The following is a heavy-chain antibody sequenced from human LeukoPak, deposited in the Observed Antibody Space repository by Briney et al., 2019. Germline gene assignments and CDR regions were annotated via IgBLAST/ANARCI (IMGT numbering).Heavy chain of an antibody. J-gene: IGHJ3*02. CDR1: GYSFTSYW. CDR3: ARRSGSDALDI. D-gene: IGHD3-10*01. Sequence: GESLKISCKGSGYSFTSYWIAWVRQMPGKGLEWMGIIYPGDSYTTYSPSFQGQVTISADKSISTAYLQWRSLEASDTAMYYCARRSGSDALDIWGQGTMVTVSS. V-gene: IGHV5-51*01. CDR2: IYPGDSYT.